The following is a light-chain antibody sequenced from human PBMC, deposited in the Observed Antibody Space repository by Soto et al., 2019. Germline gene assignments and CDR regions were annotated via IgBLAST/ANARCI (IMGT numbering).Light chain of an antibody. V-gene: IGKV3-15*01. CDR1: QSVSSN. J-gene: IGKJ1*01. Sequence: EIVMTQSPATLSVSPGERATLSCGASQSVSSNLACYQHKPGQAPRLLIYGAATRATGIPARFSGSGSGTEFTLAISSLQSEDFALYYCQQYDYWPRTFGQGTKV. CDR3: QQYDYWPRT. CDR2: GAA.